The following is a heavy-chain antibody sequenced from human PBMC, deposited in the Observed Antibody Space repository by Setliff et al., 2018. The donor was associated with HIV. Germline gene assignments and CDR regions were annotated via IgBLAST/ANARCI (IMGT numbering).Heavy chain of an antibody. V-gene: IGHV1-69*10. Sequence: ASVKVSCKASGGTFSSYAISWVRQAPGQGLEWMGGIIPILGIANYAQKVQGRVTITADKSTSTAYMELSSLRSEDTAVYYCARFLGGSYYYFDYWGQGTLVTVS. J-gene: IGHJ4*02. CDR3: ARFLGGSYYYFDY. CDR1: GGTFSSYA. D-gene: IGHD1-26*01. CDR2: IIPILGIA.